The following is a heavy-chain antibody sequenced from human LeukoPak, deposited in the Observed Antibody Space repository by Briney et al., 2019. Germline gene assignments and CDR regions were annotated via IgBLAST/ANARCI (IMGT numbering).Heavy chain of an antibody. CDR3: ASGKSSWPNWFDP. D-gene: IGHD6-13*01. J-gene: IGHJ5*02. CDR2: IIPIFGTA. CDR1: GGTFSSYA. V-gene: IGHV1-69*01. Sequence: SVKVSCKASGGTFSSYAISWVRQAPGRGLEWMGGIIPIFGTANYAQKFQGRVTITADESTSTAYMELSSLRSEDTAVYYCASGKSSWPNWFDPWGQGTLVTVSS.